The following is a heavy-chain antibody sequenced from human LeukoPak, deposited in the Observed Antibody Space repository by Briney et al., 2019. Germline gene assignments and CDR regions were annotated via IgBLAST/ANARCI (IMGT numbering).Heavy chain of an antibody. Sequence: GGSLRLSCAASGFTFSSYSMNWVRQAPGKGLEWVSYISSSGSTIYYADSVKGRFTISRDNAKNSLYLQMNSLRAEDTAVYYCAKEELGVFDYWGQGTLVTVSS. V-gene: IGHV3-48*04. CDR2: ISSSGSTI. CDR3: AKEELGVFDY. D-gene: IGHD1-26*01. CDR1: GFTFSSYS. J-gene: IGHJ4*02.